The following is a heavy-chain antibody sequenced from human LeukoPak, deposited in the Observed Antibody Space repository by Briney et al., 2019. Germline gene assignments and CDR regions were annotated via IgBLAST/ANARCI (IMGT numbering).Heavy chain of an antibody. J-gene: IGHJ4*02. D-gene: IGHD1-26*01. V-gene: IGHV4-39*07. CDR2: IYYSGST. CDR1: GGSISSSSYY. CDR3: ARVYSGSYWSGYYFDY. Sequence: SETLSLTCTVSGGSISSSSYYWGWIRQPPGKGLEWIGSIYYSGSTYYNPSLKSRVTISVDTSKNQFSLKLSSVTAADTAVYYCARVYSGSYWSGYYFDYWGQGTLVTVSS.